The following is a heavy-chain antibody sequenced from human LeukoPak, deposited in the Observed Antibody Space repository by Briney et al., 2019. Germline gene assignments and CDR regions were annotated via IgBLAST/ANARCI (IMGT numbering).Heavy chain of an antibody. CDR2: IYYSGST. Sequence: SETLSLTCTVSGGSISSSSYYWGWIRQPPGEGLEWIGSIYYSGSTYYNPSLKSRVTISVDTSKNQFSLKLSSVTAADTAVYYCARGSSGLDYWGQGTLVTVSS. V-gene: IGHV4-39*07. CDR3: ARGSSGLDY. CDR1: GGSISSSSYY. D-gene: IGHD6-6*01. J-gene: IGHJ4*02.